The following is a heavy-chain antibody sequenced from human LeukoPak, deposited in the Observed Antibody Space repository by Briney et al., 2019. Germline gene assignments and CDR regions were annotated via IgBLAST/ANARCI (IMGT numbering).Heavy chain of an antibody. CDR1: GFTFSSFA. V-gene: IGHV3-33*01. J-gene: IGHJ4*02. CDR2: IWYDGSKK. D-gene: IGHD2-21*02. Sequence: GGSLRLSCVASGFTFSSFALHWVRQAPGKGLEWVALIWYDGSKKYHADSVKGRYTISRDNSKNTLYLQMNSLRAEDTAIYYCARDQCGGDCYPRDYWGQGTLVTVSS. CDR3: ARDQCGGDCYPRDY.